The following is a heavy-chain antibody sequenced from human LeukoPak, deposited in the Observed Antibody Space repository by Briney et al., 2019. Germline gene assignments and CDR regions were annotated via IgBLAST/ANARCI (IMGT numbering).Heavy chain of an antibody. J-gene: IGHJ4*02. D-gene: IGHD4-11*01. CDR1: GFTFSSFA. Sequence: GRSLRLSCAASGFTFSSFAMSGVRQAPEKGLEWVSAVSVSGDISYYADSVKGRFTISRDNSKNTLYLQMNSLRAEDTALYYCAKRSRTVTTIDSWGRGTLVTVSS. CDR2: VSVSGDIS. V-gene: IGHV3-23*01. CDR3: AKRSRTVTTIDS.